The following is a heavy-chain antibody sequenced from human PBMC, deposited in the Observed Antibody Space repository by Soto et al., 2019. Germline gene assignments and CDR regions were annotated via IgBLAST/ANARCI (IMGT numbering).Heavy chain of an antibody. CDR2: ISGSGGST. D-gene: IGHD1-26*01. CDR1: GFTFSSYA. J-gene: IGHJ4*02. V-gene: IGHV3-23*01. Sequence: EVQLLESGGGLVQPGGSLRLSCAASGFTFSSYAMRWVRQAPVKGLEWVSAISGSGGSTYYADSVKGRFTISRDNSKNTLYLQMNSLRAEDTGVYYCARRGSGSYDDYWGQGTLVTVSS. CDR3: ARRGSGSYDDY.